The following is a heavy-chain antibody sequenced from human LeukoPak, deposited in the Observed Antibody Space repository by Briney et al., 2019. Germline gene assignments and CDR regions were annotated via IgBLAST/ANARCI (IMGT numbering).Heavy chain of an antibody. V-gene: IGHV3-43*02. CDR2: ISGDGGST. J-gene: IGHJ4*02. CDR1: GFTFSSYS. D-gene: IGHD4-17*01. Sequence: GGSLRLSCAASGFTFSSYSMNWVRQAPGKGLEWVSLISGDGGSTYYADSVKGRFTISRDNSKNSLYLQMNSLRTEDTALYYCAKDDYGDYQVLDYWGQGTLVTVSS. CDR3: AKDDYGDYQVLDY.